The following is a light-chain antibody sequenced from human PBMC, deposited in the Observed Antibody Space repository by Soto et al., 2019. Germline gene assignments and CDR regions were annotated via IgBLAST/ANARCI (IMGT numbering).Light chain of an antibody. CDR3: SSYARSSRV. CDR1: TSDVGGYNY. CDR2: EVS. J-gene: IGLJ1*01. Sequence: QSALTQPASVSGSPGQSITISCAGTTSDVGGYNYVSWYQQHPGKAPKLMIYEVSNRPSGVSNRFSGSKSGNTASLTSSGIQAEGEADYYCSSYARSSRVFGTGTKLTVL. V-gene: IGLV2-14*01.